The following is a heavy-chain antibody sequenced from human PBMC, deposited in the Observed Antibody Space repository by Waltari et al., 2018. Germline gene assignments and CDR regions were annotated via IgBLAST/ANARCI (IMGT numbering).Heavy chain of an antibody. CDR2: MNPNSGNT. J-gene: IGHJ3*02. Sequence: QVQLVQSGAAVKKPGASVQVSCKASGYTFTSYDINWVRQTTGQGLEWMGWMNPNSGNTGYAQKFQGRVSMTRNTSITTAHMELSSLRSDDTAVYYCARKGRNSSGWFPFDIWGQGTMVTVSS. D-gene: IGHD6-19*01. CDR3: ARKGRNSSGWFPFDI. CDR1: GYTFTSYD. V-gene: IGHV1-8*01.